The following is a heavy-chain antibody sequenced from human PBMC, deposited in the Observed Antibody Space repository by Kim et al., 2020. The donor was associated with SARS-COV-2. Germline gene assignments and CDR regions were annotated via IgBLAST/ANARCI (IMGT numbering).Heavy chain of an antibody. J-gene: IGHJ4*02. CDR3: ARGLGPCSGGSCYRTLCDY. D-gene: IGHD2-15*01. CDR2: ISDSASII. CDR1: GFTFSSYE. Sequence: GGSLRLSCAASGFTFSSYEMNWVRQAPGKGLEWVSYISDSASIIYYPDSVKGRFTISRDNAKNSLYLQMNSLRVEDTAVYYCARGLGPCSGGSCYRTLCDYWVGRTLVTVSS. V-gene: IGHV3-48*03.